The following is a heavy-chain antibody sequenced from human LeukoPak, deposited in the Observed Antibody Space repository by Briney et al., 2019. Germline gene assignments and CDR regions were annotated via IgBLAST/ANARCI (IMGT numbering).Heavy chain of an antibody. D-gene: IGHD3-22*01. CDR2: IYYTGTT. J-gene: IGHJ5*02. CDR3: ARGFYDSSGYSNCFDP. Sequence: SETLSLTCTVSGDSISSSYWSWIRQPPGKPLEWVGYIYYTGTTNYNPSLKSRVTMSIDTSKNQFSLNLSSVTAADTAVYYCARGFYDSSGYSNCFDPWGQGTLVTVSS. V-gene: IGHV4-59*01. CDR1: GDSISSSY.